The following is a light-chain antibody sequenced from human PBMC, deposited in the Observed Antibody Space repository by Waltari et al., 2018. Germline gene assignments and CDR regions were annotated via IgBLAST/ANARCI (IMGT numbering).Light chain of an antibody. CDR2: EGS. J-gene: IGLJ2*01. CDR3: CSYAGSGTFVV. Sequence: QSALTQPASVSGSPGQSITISCTGTSSDVGSTNLVSWYPQHPGQAPKVVFYEGSERPSGISNRFSGSKSGITASLTISGLQPEDEADYYCCSYAGSGTFVVFGGGTKLTVL. CDR1: SSDVGSTNL. V-gene: IGLV2-23*03.